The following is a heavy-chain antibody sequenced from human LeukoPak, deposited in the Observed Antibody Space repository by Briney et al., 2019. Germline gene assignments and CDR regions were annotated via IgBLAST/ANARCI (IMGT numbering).Heavy chain of an antibody. CDR1: GFTVSSNE. J-gene: IGHJ4*02. CDR3: TRKGSQWDFLVDY. D-gene: IGHD2/OR15-2a*01. V-gene: IGHV3-38-3*01. CDR2: ISGGST. Sequence: GGSLRLSCAASGFTVSSNEMSWVRQAPGKGLEWVSSISGGSTYYADSRKGRFTISRDNSKNTLHLQMNSLRAEDTAVYYCTRKGSQWDFLVDYWGQGTRVAVSP.